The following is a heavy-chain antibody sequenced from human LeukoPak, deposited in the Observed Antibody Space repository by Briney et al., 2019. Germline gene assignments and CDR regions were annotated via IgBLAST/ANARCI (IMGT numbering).Heavy chain of an antibody. V-gene: IGHV3-48*03. D-gene: IGHD6-19*01. J-gene: IGHJ4*02. CDR1: GFTFSSYE. CDR2: ISTSGSTI. Sequence: GGSLRLSCAASGFTFSSYEMNWVRQAPGRGLEWVSCISTSGSTIYYADSVKGRFTISRDNAKNSLYLQMNSLRAEDTAVYYCARLQWLAFDYWGQGTLVTVSS. CDR3: ARLQWLAFDY.